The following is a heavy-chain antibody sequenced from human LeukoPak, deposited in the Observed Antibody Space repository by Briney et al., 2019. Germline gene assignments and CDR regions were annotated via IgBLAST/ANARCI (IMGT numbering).Heavy chain of an antibody. D-gene: IGHD1-26*01. CDR1: GGSFSGCY. CDR3: ELLDPDAFDI. J-gene: IGHJ3*02. Sequence: PSETLSLTCAVYGGSFSGCYWSWIRQPPGKGLEWIGEINHSGSTNYNPSLKSRVTISVDTSKNQFSLKLSSVTAADTAVYYCELLDPDAFDIWGQGTMVTVSS. V-gene: IGHV4-34*01. CDR2: INHSGST.